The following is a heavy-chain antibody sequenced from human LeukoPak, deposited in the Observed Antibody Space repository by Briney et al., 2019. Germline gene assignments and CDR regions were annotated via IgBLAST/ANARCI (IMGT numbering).Heavy chain of an antibody. Sequence: GRSLRLSCAASGFTFSSYGMHWVRQVPGKGLEWVAVISYDGSNKYYADSVKGRFTISRDNSKNTLYLQMNSLRAEDTAVYYCASFDYWGQGTLVTVSS. J-gene: IGHJ4*02. CDR1: GFTFSSYG. CDR2: ISYDGSNK. V-gene: IGHV3-30*03. CDR3: ASFDY.